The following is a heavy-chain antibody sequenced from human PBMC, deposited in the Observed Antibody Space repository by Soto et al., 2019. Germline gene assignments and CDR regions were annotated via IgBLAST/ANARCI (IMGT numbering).Heavy chain of an antibody. J-gene: IGHJ4*02. CDR1: GFTFSSYW. CDR2: INSDGSST. CDR3: ARDYGDYPPADY. Sequence: EVQLVESGGGLVQPGGSLRLSCAASGFTFSSYWMHWVRQAPGKGLVWVSRINSDGSSTSYADSVKGRFTISRDNAKNTLYLQMNSLSAEDTAVYYCARDYGDYPPADYWGQGTLVTVSS. D-gene: IGHD4-17*01. V-gene: IGHV3-74*01.